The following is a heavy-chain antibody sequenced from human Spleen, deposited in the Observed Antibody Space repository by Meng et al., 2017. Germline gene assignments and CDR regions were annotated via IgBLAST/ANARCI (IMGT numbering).Heavy chain of an antibody. CDR1: RYTFAAYW. Sequence: QVRLRQSGPEVKKPGASVKVACNASRYTFAAYWIQWVRQAPGQGLEWMGRIDPKSDNTHYAQKFQGRVTMTRDTSISTAYMELSGLRSDDTAVYYCARDEDISAAGYLLGDFWGQGTLVTVSS. CDR2: IDPKSDNT. CDR3: ARDEDISAAGYLLGDF. V-gene: IGHV1-2*06. J-gene: IGHJ4*02. D-gene: IGHD6-13*01.